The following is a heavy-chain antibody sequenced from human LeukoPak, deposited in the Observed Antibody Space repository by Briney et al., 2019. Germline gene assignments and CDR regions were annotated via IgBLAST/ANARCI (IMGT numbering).Heavy chain of an antibody. V-gene: IGHV1-2*06. CDR1: GYTFTGYY. D-gene: IGHD3-22*01. J-gene: IGHJ3*02. CDR3: ARDYYDSNYADAFDI. Sequence: ASVKVSCKASGYTFTGYYMHWVRQAPGQGLKWMGRINPNSGGTNYAQKFQGRVTMTRDTSISTAYMELSRLRSDDTAVYYCARDYYDSNYADAFDIWGQGTMVTVSS. CDR2: INPNSGGT.